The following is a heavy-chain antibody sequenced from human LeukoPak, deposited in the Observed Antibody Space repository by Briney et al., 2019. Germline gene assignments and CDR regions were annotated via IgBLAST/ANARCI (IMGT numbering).Heavy chain of an antibody. CDR1: GFTFSSYA. D-gene: IGHD6-13*01. V-gene: IGHV3-23*01. J-gene: IGHJ4*02. CDR3: AKRGIAAAASFDY. CDR2: ISGNGDYT. Sequence: GGSLRLSCAASGFTFSSYAMSWVRLAPGKGLEWVSTISGNGDYTYYADSVKGRFTISRDNSKNTLYLQMNSLRADDTAVYYCAKRGIAAAASFDYWGQGTLVSVSS.